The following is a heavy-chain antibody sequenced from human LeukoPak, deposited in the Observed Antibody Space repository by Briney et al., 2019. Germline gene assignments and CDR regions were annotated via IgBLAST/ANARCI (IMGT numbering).Heavy chain of an antibody. CDR3: AREATLYRSSLDN. CDR2: IYHGGST. CDR1: TFSISNSNGYY. D-gene: IGHD6-19*01. J-gene: IGHJ4*02. Sequence: KSSETLSLTCIVSTFSISNSNGYYWGWIRQPPGKWLEWIGRIYHGGSTSYNASLKSRVTISLDTSKNQFSLKLTSVTAADTAVYYCAREATLYRSSLDNWGQGTLVTVSS. V-gene: IGHV4-38-2*02.